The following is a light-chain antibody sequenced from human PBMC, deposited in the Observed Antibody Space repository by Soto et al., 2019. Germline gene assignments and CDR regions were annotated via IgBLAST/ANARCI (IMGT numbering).Light chain of an antibody. CDR2: DVS. J-gene: IGLJ3*02. V-gene: IGLV2-14*03. Sequence: QSALTQPASVSGSPGQSITISCTGTSSDVGYYNYVSWYQQHPDKAPKLMIYDVSNRPSGVSNRFSGSKSGNTASLTISGLQAEDEADYYCRLFTTLPTVVFGGGTKLTVL. CDR3: RLFTTLPTVV. CDR1: SSDVGYYNY.